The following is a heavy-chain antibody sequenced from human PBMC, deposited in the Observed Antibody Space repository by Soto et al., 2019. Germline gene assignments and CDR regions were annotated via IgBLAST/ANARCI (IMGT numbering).Heavy chain of an antibody. V-gene: IGHV5-10-1*01. Sequence: GESLKISCKGSGYSFTSYWISWVRQMPGKGLEWMGRIDPSDSYTNYSPSFQGHVTISADKSISTAYLQWSSLKASDTAMYYCARLLGYCSGGSCYEYYYNGMDVWGQGTTVTVSS. CDR1: GYSFTSYW. D-gene: IGHD2-15*01. CDR2: IDPSDSYT. CDR3: ARLLGYCSGGSCYEYYYNGMDV. J-gene: IGHJ6*02.